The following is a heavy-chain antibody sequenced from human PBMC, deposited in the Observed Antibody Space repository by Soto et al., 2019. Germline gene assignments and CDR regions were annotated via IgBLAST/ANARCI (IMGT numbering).Heavy chain of an antibody. J-gene: IGHJ6*02. CDR3: ASQGYDYVWGSYRYLLSSDYYYGRDV. CDR1: GYSFTSYW. Sequence: GEALKISCKGSGYSFTSYWIGWVRQMPGKGLEWMGIIYPGDSDTRYSPSFQGQVTISADKSISTAYLQWSSLKASDTAMYYCASQGYDYVWGSYRYLLSSDYYYGRDVWGQGTPVTVSS. CDR2: IYPGDSDT. D-gene: IGHD3-16*02. V-gene: IGHV5-51*01.